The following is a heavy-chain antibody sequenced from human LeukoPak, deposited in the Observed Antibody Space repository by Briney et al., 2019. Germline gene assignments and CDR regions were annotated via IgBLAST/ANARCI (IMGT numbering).Heavy chain of an antibody. D-gene: IGHD3-3*01. CDR3: AKVHYYDFWSGYHEEYYFDY. V-gene: IGHV3-23*01. J-gene: IGHJ4*02. Sequence: GGSLRLSCAASGFTFSSYAMVWVRQAPGKGLEWVSAISGSGGSTYYADSVKGRFTISRDNSKNTLYLQMNSLRAEDTAVYYCAKVHYYDFWSGYHEEYYFDYWGQGTLVTVSS. CDR1: GFTFSSYA. CDR2: ISGSGGST.